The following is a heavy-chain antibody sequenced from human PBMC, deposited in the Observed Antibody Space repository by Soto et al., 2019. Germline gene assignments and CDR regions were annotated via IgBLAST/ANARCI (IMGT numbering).Heavy chain of an antibody. CDR1: GYTFTSYA. V-gene: IGHV1-3*01. Sequence: ASVKVSCKASGYTFTSYAMHWVRQAPGQRLEWMGWINAGNGNTKYSQRFQGRVTITRDTSASTAYMELSSLRSEDTAVYYCARGIAVAGDDYWGQGTLVTVSS. J-gene: IGHJ4*02. CDR3: ARGIAVAGDDY. CDR2: INAGNGNT. D-gene: IGHD6-19*01.